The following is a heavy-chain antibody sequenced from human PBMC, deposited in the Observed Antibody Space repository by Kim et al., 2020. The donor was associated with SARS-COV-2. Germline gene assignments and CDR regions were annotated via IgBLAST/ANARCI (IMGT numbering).Heavy chain of an antibody. D-gene: IGHD3-22*01. CDR1: GFTFSVYI. J-gene: IGHJ6*02. Sequence: GGSLRLSCSASGFTFSVYIMHWVRQAPGKGLEYVSTVSSYGGNTYYADSVTGRFIISRDNSKNTLYLQMSSLRTDDTAVYYCVKDWGTYYYDGSGLRSYGMDVWGQGTTVTVSS. CDR2: VSSYGGNT. V-gene: IGHV3-64D*09. CDR3: VKDWGTYYYDGSGLRSYGMDV.